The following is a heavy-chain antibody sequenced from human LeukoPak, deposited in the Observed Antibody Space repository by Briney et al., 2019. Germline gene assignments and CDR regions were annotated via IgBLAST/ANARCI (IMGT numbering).Heavy chain of an antibody. CDR3: ARGPTYQPIDY. D-gene: IGHD2-2*01. CDR1: GGSISSYY. Sequence: SETLSLTCTVPGGSISSYYWSWIRQPAGKGLEWIGRIYTSGSTNYNPSLKSRVTMSVDASKNQFSLKLSSVTAADTAVYYCARGPTYQPIDYWGQGTLVTVSS. CDR2: IYTSGST. J-gene: IGHJ4*02. V-gene: IGHV4-4*07.